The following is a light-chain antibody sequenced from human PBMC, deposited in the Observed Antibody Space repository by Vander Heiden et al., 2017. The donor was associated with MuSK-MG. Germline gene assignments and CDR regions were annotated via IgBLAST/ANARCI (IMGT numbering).Light chain of an antibody. V-gene: IGLV2-8*01. CDR2: AVT. J-gene: IGLJ1*01. CDR1: SRDVGAYNH. Sequence: QSALTLPPFASGSPGQSVTISCSGTSRDVGAYNHVSWYQHHPAKAPRLIMYAVTKRPSGVPDRFSGSKSGNTASLTISGLQAEDEADYYWYSYEGGKSVWVVGTGTKVTVL. CDR3: YSYEGGKSVWV.